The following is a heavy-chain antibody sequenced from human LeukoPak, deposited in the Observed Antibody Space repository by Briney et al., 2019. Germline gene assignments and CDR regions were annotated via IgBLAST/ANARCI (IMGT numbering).Heavy chain of an antibody. J-gene: IGHJ6*02. Sequence: GASVKVSCKASGYTFTSYAMHWVRQAPGQRLEWMGWINAGNGNTKYSQKFQGRVTITRDTSASTAYMELSSLRSEDTAVYYCARVGDPPRNYNYGMDVWGQGTTVTVSS. CDR1: GYTFTSYA. D-gene: IGHD1-14*01. V-gene: IGHV1-3*01. CDR3: ARVGDPPRNYNYGMDV. CDR2: INAGNGNT.